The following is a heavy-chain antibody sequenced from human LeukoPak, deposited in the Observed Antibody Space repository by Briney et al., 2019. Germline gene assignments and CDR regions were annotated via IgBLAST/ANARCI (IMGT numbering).Heavy chain of an antibody. Sequence: GESLKISCQGSGYNFPSYWIGWVRQMPGKGLEWMGIIYPGDSDTRYSPSFQGRVTISADKSINTAYLQWSSLKASDTAMYYCARREIPSSGWDYWGQGTLVTVSS. V-gene: IGHV5-51*01. CDR2: IYPGDSDT. CDR3: ARREIPSSGWDY. J-gene: IGHJ4*02. CDR1: GYNFPSYW. D-gene: IGHD6-19*01.